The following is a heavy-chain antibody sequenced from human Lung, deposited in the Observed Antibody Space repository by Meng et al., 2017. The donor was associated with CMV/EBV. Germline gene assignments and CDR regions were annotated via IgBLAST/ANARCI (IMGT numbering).Heavy chain of an antibody. CDR2: IRSKGYGESI. V-gene: IGHV3-49*04. J-gene: IGHJ4*02. CDR3: TRGHSSGI. CDR1: GFTFGDYA. D-gene: IGHD6-19*01. Sequence: SXKISCRASGFTFGDYAMSWVRQAPGKGLEWVGFIRSKGYGESIEYAASVKCKFTISRDDSKSIAYLQMNSLKTEDTAVYYCTRGHSSGIWGQGTRVTVSS.